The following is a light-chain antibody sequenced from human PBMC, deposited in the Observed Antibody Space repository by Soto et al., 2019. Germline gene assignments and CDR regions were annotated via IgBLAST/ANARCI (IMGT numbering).Light chain of an antibody. Sequence: DIQLTQSPSFLSASVGDRVTITCRASQGISSYLAWYQQKPGKAPKLLIYAASTLQSGVPSRFSGSGSGTEFTLTISSLQPEDFATYYCQQLNSYPLTFGQATRLEIK. J-gene: IGKJ5*01. CDR1: QGISSY. CDR3: QQLNSYPLT. CDR2: AAS. V-gene: IGKV1-9*01.